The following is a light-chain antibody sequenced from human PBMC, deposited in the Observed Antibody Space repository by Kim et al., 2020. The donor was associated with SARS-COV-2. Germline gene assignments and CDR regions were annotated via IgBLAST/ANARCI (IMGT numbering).Light chain of an antibody. CDR3: GTWDSSLSAVV. CDR1: SSNIGSNS. J-gene: IGLJ2*01. Sequence: GQKVTISCSGSSSNIGSNSVSWYQQFPGTAPKLLIYDNNKRPSGIPDRFSGSKSGTSATLGITGLQTGDEADYYCGTWDSSLSAVVFGGGTTLTVL. CDR2: DNN. V-gene: IGLV1-51*01.